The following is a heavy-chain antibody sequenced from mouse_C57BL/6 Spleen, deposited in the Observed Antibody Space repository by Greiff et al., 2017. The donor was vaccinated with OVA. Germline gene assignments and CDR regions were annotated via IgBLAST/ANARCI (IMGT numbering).Heavy chain of an antibody. Sequence: ESGPGLVKPSQSLSLTCSVTGYSITSGYYWNWIRQFPGNKLEWMGYISYDGSNNYNPSLKNRISITRDTSKNQFFLKLNSVTTEDTATYYCALDGYYVAYWGQGTLVTVSA. V-gene: IGHV3-6*01. J-gene: IGHJ3*01. D-gene: IGHD2-3*01. CDR3: ALDGYYVAY. CDR2: ISYDGSN. CDR1: GYSITSGYY.